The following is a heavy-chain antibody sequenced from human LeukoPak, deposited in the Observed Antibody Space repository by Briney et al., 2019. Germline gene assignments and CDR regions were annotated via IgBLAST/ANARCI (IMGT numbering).Heavy chain of an antibody. D-gene: IGHD2-2*03. CDR2: ISYDGSNK. J-gene: IGHJ6*02. CDR1: GFTFSSYA. V-gene: IGHV3-30-3*01. CDR3: AKDGYCSSTSCYPYYYYYGMDV. Sequence: GGSLRLSCAASGFTFSSYAMHWVRQAPGKGLEWVAVISYDGSNKYYADSVKGRFTISRDNSKNTLYLQMNSLRAEDTAVYYCAKDGYCSSTSCYPYYYYYGMDVWGQGTTVTVSS.